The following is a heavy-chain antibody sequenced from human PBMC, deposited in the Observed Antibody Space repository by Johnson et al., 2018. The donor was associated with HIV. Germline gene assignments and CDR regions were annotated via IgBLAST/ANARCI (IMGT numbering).Heavy chain of an antibody. V-gene: IGHV3-9*01. J-gene: IGHJ3*02. D-gene: IGHD3-10*01. Sequence: VQLVESGGGLVQPGRSLRLSCVASGFTFDDYAMHWVRQATGKGLEWVSGISWNSGSIGYADSVKGRFTISRDNAKNSLYVQMNSLRVEDTALYYCAKGYGSGSYYNGNAFDIWGQGTLVTVSS. CDR1: GFTFDDYA. CDR2: ISWNSGSI. CDR3: AKGYGSGSYYNGNAFDI.